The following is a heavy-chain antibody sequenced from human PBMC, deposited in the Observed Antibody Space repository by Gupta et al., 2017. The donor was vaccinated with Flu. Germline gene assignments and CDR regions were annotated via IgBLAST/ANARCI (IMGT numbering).Heavy chain of an antibody. CDR3: ARDSSSGWYYFDY. CDR2: IIPIFGTA. CDR1: EGTFSSYA. V-gene: IGHV1-69*06. Sequence: QVQLVQSGAEVKKPGSSVTVSCKASEGTFSSYAISCVRQAPGQGLEWMGGIIPIFGTASYAQKFQGRVTITADKSTSTAYMELSSLRSEDTAVYYCARDSSSGWYYFDYWGQGTRVTVSS. D-gene: IGHD6-19*01. J-gene: IGHJ4*02.